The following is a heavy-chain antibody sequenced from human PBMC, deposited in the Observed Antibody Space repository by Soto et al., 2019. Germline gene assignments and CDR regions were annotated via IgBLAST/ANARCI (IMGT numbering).Heavy chain of an antibody. V-gene: IGHV1-8*01. D-gene: IGHD2-2*01. J-gene: IGHJ5*02. CDR3: ARDPCISTSCLYNWFDP. Sequence: ASVKVSCKAAAYTFTSYDINWVRQATGQDFEWMGWMNPNNGNTAYAQKFQGRVTITADESTSTAYMELSSLRSEDTAVYYCARDPCISTSCLYNWFDPWGQGTLVTVSS. CDR2: MNPNNGNT. CDR1: AYTFTSYD.